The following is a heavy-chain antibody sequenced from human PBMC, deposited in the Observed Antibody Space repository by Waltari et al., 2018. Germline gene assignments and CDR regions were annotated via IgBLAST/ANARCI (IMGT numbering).Heavy chain of an antibody. CDR3: AREADTAMAKDAFDI. CDR2: IYSGGST. J-gene: IGHJ3*02. V-gene: IGHV3-53*01. CDR1: GFTVSSND. Sequence: EVQLVESGGGLIQPGGSLRLSCAASGFTVSSNDMSWVRQAPGKGLEWVSVIYSGGSTYYADSVKGRFTISRDNSKNTLYLQMNSLRAEDTAVYYCAREADTAMAKDAFDIWGQGTMVTVSS. D-gene: IGHD5-18*01.